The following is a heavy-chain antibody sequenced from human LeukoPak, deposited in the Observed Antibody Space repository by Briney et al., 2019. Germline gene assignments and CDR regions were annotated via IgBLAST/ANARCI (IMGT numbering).Heavy chain of an antibody. D-gene: IGHD4-17*01. Sequence: GESLKTSCNTSGYNFYKYSIDLVRQISGKGPAWTGHIYPSSSGSRHSRLFQGPVTHSAGQSITTAYLTWSRLKASDTAMYYYARRDGEYLFDVWGQGTLVTVSP. V-gene: IGHV5-51*01. CDR1: GYNFYKYS. J-gene: IGHJ4*02. CDR2: IYPSSSGS. CDR3: ARRDGEYLFDV.